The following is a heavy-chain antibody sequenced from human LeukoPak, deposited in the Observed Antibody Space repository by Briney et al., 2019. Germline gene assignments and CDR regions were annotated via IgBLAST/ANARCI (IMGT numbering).Heavy chain of an antibody. CDR1: GFTITTYA. V-gene: IGHV3-23*01. Sequence: QPGGSLRLSCAASGFTITTYAVNWVRQAPGKGLEWVSGIGGGGTEYYADSVKGRFIISSDSPQNLVHLQMNSLTVEDTAVYYCARAQRALDYWGQGTLVTVSS. D-gene: IGHD1-1*01. CDR3: ARAQRALDY. J-gene: IGHJ4*02. CDR2: IGGGGTE.